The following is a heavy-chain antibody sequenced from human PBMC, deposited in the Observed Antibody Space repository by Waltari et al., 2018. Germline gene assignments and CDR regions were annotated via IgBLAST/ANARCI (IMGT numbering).Heavy chain of an antibody. CDR2: SNHSGST. CDR1: GWSFSHYY. D-gene: IGHD5-12*01. V-gene: IGHV4-34*01. Sequence: QVQLQQWGAGRLKPSEPLSLTYALCGWSFSHYYCSWTRQPPWKGLEWIGESNHSGSTNYNPSLKSRVTISVDTSKNQFSLKLSSVTAADTAVYYCARGGMWLRLEYFDYWGQGTLVTVSS. J-gene: IGHJ4*02. CDR3: ARGGMWLRLEYFDY.